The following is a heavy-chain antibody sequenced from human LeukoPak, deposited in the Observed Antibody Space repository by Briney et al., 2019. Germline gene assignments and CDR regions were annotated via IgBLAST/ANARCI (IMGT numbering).Heavy chain of an antibody. CDR1: GLSLNTAGVG. V-gene: IGHV2-5*02. CDR2: IYWDDDK. J-gene: IGHJ6*02. D-gene: IGHD3-10*01. Sequence: SGPTLVKPTQTLTLTCTLSGLSLNTAGVGVGWIRQPPGKALEWLALIYWDDDKRYYPSLKTRLTITKDTSKNQVVLTVTNMDPVDTATYYCAKAGYGSGSYLRYYYYGMDVWGQGTTVTVSS. CDR3: AKAGYGSGSYLRYYYYGMDV.